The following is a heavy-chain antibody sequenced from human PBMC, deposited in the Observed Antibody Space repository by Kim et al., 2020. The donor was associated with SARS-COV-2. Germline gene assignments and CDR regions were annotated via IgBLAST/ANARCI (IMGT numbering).Heavy chain of an antibody. J-gene: IGHJ4*02. CDR3: AKDQCSGGSCYG. CDR1: GFTFSSYA. CDR2: ISGSGGST. D-gene: IGHD2-15*01. V-gene: IGHV3-23*01. Sequence: GGSLRLSCAASGFTFSSYAMSWVRQAPGQGLEWVSAISGSGGSTYYADSVKGRFTISRDNSKNTLYLQMNSLRAEDTAVYYCAKDQCSGGSCYGWGQGTLVTVSS.